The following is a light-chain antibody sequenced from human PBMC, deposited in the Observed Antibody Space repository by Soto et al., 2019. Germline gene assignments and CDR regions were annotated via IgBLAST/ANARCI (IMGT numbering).Light chain of an antibody. CDR3: QQYGSSSYT. J-gene: IGKJ2*01. CDR1: QSVSSSY. Sequence: EIVLTQSPGTLSLSPGERATLSCRASQSVSSSYLAWYQQKPGQAPRLLIYGASNRATGIPDRFSGSGSGTDFTLTISRLEPEDFAVYYCQQYGSSSYTFGQGPKLEI. V-gene: IGKV3-20*01. CDR2: GAS.